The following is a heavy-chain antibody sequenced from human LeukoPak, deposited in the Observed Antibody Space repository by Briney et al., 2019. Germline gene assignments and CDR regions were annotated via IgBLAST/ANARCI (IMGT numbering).Heavy chain of an antibody. J-gene: IGHJ4*02. CDR3: ARYDTSDYYFDY. V-gene: IGHV3-23*01. Sequence: GGSLRLSCAASRFTFNNYAMSWVRQAAGKGLEWVSAISGSGGSTYYADSVKGRFTISRDNSKNSLYLQMNSLRAEDTAVYYCARYDTSDYYFDYWGQGTLVTVSS. D-gene: IGHD3-22*01. CDR1: RFTFNNYA. CDR2: ISGSGGST.